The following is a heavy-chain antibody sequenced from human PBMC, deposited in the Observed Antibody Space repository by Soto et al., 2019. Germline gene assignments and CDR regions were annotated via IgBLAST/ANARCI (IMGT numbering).Heavy chain of an antibody. CDR2: IYHTGTT. V-gene: IGHV4-4*02. Sequence: PSETLSLTCFVSGASISSTYWWSWVRPPPGKRLEWIGQIYHTGTTSYNPSLKNRVTISLDKSNNQFSLRLTSMTAADTAVYYCATLPPRIVVAMTDLPTWGQGTLVTVSS. CDR3: ATLPPRIVVAMTDLPT. CDR1: GASISSTYW. J-gene: IGHJ5*02. D-gene: IGHD2-15*01.